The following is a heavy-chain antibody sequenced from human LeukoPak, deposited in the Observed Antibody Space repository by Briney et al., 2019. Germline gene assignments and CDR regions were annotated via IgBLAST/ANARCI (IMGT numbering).Heavy chain of an antibody. V-gene: IGHV4-38-2*02. J-gene: IGHJ4*02. Sequence: SETLSLTCTVSGYSISSGYYWGWIRQPPGKGLEWIGSIYHSGSTYYNPSLKSRVTISVDTSKNQFSLKLSSVTAADTAVYYSARTREMVYAPDYWGQGTLVTVSS. CDR3: ARTREMVYAPDY. CDR1: GYSISSGYY. CDR2: IYHSGST. D-gene: IGHD2-8*01.